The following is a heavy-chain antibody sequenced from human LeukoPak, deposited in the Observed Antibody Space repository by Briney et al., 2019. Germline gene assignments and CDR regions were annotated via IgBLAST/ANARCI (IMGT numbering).Heavy chain of an antibody. CDR2: ISGSGTST. CDR1: GFTFYTYA. CDR3: AKDRGLRLGELSLSTDRVFDY. Sequence: GGSLRLSCTASGFTFYTYAMSWVRQAPGKGLEWVSGISGSGTSTYCADSVKGRLTISRDNSKNTLYLQMNSLRAEDTAVYYCAKDRGLRLGELSLSTDRVFDYWGQGILVTVSS. V-gene: IGHV3-23*01. J-gene: IGHJ4*02. D-gene: IGHD3-16*02.